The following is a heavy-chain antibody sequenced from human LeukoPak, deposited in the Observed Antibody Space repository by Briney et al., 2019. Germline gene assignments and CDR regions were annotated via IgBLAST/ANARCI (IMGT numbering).Heavy chain of an antibody. CDR2: ISGSGDST. CDR3: AKKHYFGSGSYEY. CDR1: GFTFSSYA. V-gene: IGHV3-23*01. J-gene: IGHJ4*02. Sequence: GGSLRLSCAASGFTFSSYAMSWVRQAPVKGLEWVSAISGSGDSTYYADSVKGRFTISRDNSKNTLYLQMNSLRAEDTAVYYCAKKHYFGSGSYEYWGQGTLVTVSS. D-gene: IGHD3-10*01.